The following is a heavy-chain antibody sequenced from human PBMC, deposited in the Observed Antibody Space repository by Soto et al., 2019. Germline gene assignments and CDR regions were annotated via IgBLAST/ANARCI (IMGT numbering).Heavy chain of an antibody. Sequence: PGGSLRLSCAASGFSLSPYWMHCVRQVPGRGLEWVPRLSSAGFGAPYAGSVKGRFFLSRDIARNTLSLKMNSLRADDTAGYYCARDLGGPDYWGRGTSVTVSS. CDR1: GFSLSPYW. CDR3: ARDLGGPDY. J-gene: IGHJ4*02. V-gene: IGHV3-74*03. CDR2: LSSAGFGA. D-gene: IGHD3-16*01.